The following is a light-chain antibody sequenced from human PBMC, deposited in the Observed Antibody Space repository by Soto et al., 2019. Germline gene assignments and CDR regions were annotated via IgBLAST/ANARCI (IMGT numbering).Light chain of an antibody. CDR2: AAS. CDR3: QKSYSAPWT. J-gene: IGKJ1*01. Sequence: DIQMTQSPSSLSASVGDRVTITCRASQGIGNYLAWYQQKPGKVPKLLIYAASTLQSGVPSRFSGSGSGTDFTLTISSLQPDDVATYYCQKSYSAPWTFGQGTKVEIK. V-gene: IGKV1-27*01. CDR1: QGIGNY.